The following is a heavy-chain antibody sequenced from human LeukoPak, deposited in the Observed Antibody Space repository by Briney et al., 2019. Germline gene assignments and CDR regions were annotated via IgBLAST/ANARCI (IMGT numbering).Heavy chain of an antibody. J-gene: IGHJ4*02. Sequence: SVKVSYKASGGTFSSYAISWVRQAPGQGLEWMGRIIPIFGTANYAQEFQGRVTITTDESTSTAYMELSSLRSEDTAAYYCTSLLRGTYYYDSSGYYDWGQGTLVTVSS. CDR1: GGTFSSYA. V-gene: IGHV1-69*05. CDR2: IIPIFGTA. CDR3: TSLLRGTYYYDSSGYYD. D-gene: IGHD3-22*01.